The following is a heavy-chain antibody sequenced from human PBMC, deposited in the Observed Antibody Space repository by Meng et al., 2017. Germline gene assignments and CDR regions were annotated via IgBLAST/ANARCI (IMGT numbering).Heavy chain of an antibody. CDR3: ASNDGTGDRTGGDY. D-gene: IGHD7-27*01. V-gene: IGHV1-69*01. CDR1: GGTFSSYA. J-gene: IGHJ4*02. CDR2: IIPIFGTA. Sequence: VQVVHAGVEVKKPGSSVKVSCKASGGTFSSYAISWVRQAHGQGLEWMGGIIPIFGTANYAQKFQGRVTITADESTSTAYMELSSLRSEDTAAYYCASNDGTGDRTGGDYWGQGTLVTVFS.